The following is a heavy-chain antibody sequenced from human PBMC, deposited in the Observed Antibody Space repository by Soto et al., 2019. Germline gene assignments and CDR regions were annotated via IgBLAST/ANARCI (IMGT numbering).Heavy chain of an antibody. J-gene: IGHJ6*02. D-gene: IGHD2-2*01. V-gene: IGHV6-1*01. CDR1: GDSVSSNSAA. CDR2: TYYRSKWYN. Sequence: SQTLSLTCAISGDSVSSNSAAWNWIRQSPSRVLEWLGRTYYRSKWYNDYAVSVKSRITINPDTSKNQFSLQLNSVTPEDTAVYYCARWGSSTSSPSYYGMDVWGQGTTVTVSS. CDR3: ARWGSSTSSPSYYGMDV.